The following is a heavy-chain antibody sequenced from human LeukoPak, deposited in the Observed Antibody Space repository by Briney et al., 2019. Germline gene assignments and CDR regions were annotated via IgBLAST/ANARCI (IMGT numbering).Heavy chain of an antibody. V-gene: IGHV4-31*03. Sequence: SETLSLTCTVSGGSISTGGYYWSWIRQHPGRGLEWIGYIYYSGSTYYNPSLKSRVIISVDTSKNQFSLRLSSVTAADTAVYYCARRLSTYSSSPYFDYWGQGTLVTVSS. CDR3: ARRLSTYSSSPYFDY. J-gene: IGHJ4*02. CDR1: GGSISTGGYY. D-gene: IGHD6-6*01. CDR2: IYYSGST.